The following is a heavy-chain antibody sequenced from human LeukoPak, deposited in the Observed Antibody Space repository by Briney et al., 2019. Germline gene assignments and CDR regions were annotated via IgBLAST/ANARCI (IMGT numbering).Heavy chain of an antibody. D-gene: IGHD2-15*01. Sequence: GGSLRLSCAASGFTFSSYAMSWVRQAPGKGLEWVSLEWVSGISGSGGSRYYADSVKGRFTISRDNSKNTLYLQMNSLRAEDTAVYYCARGGGYYPIDYWSQGTLVTVSS. CDR2: ISGSGGSR. CDR1: GFTFSSYA. CDR3: ARGGGYYPIDY. V-gene: IGHV3-23*01. J-gene: IGHJ4*02.